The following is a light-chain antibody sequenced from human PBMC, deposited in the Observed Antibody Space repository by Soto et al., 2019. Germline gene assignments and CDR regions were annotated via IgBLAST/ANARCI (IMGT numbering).Light chain of an antibody. V-gene: IGLV2-14*01. CDR2: AVS. CDR3: SSYTSDSSYV. Sequence: QSVLTQPASVSGSPGQSITISCTGTSSDVGLYDYVSWYQQHPGKAPQLMIYAVSNRPSGVSNRFSASKSGNTASLFISGLQAEDEADYYCSSYTSDSSYVFGYGTKVNV. J-gene: IGLJ1*01. CDR1: SSDVGLYDY.